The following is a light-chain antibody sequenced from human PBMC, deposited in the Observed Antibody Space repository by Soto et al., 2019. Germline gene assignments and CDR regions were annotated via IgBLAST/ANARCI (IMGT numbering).Light chain of an antibody. CDR2: AAS. V-gene: IGKV3-20*01. Sequence: EIVLTQSPGTLSLSPGQRATLSCRASQSITSKFVAWYQQRPGQPPRLLIYAASTRATGIPDRFNGSGSETDFTLTISRLEPEDVAVYYCQQDGGSPTLAFGGVTKVEI. J-gene: IGKJ4*01. CDR1: QSITSKF. CDR3: QQDGGSPTLA.